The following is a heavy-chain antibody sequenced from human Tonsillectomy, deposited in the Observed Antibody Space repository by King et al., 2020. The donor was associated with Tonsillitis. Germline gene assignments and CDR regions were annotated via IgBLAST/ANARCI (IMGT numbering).Heavy chain of an antibody. J-gene: IGHJ4*02. V-gene: IGHV4-34*01. CDR3: TGGGYYDSSGYYWRLFDY. Sequence: VQLQQWGAGLLKPSETLSLTCAVYGGSFSGYYWSWIRQPPGKGLEWIGEINHSGSTNYNPSLKSRVTISVDTSKNQFSLKLSPVTAEDTSVYYCTGGGYYDSSGYYWRLFDYWGQGTLVTVSS. CDR1: GGSFSGYY. CDR2: INHSGST. D-gene: IGHD3-22*01.